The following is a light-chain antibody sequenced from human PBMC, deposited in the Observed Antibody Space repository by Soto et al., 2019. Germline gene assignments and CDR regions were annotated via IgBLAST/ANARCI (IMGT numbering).Light chain of an antibody. CDR3: AAWDARLNGVV. CDR1: SSNIGSNT. V-gene: IGLV1-44*01. J-gene: IGLJ3*02. CDR2: SNN. Sequence: QSVLTQPPSASGTPGQRVTISCSGSSSNIGSNTVNWYQQLPGTAPKLLIYSNNQRPSGVPDRFSGSKSGTSVSLAISGLQSEDEADYYCAAWDARLNGVVFGGGTQLTVL.